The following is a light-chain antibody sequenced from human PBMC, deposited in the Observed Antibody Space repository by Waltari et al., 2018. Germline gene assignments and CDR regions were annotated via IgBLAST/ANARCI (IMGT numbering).Light chain of an antibody. Sequence: QSALTQPASVCGSHGQSTTTPCTGTRREVRGSYSGTRYQPHPAKAPKLMIYDVSKRPSGVSNRFSGSKSGNTSSLTISGLQADDEADYYCSSYTSSSTFGVFGGGTKLTVL. CDR1: RREVRGSYS. CDR3: SSYTSSSTFGV. V-gene: IGLV2-14*01. CDR2: DVS. J-gene: IGLJ3*02.